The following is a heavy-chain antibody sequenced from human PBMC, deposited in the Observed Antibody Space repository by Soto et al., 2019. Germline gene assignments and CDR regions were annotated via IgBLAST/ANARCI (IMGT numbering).Heavy chain of an antibody. V-gene: IGHV1-69*13. J-gene: IGHJ5*02. CDR2: IIPIFGTA. CDR3: ARGPPDHITIFGVVLGWFDP. CDR1: GVTFSSYA. D-gene: IGHD3-3*01. Sequence: GASVKVSCKASGVTFSSYAISWVRQAPGQGLEWMGGIIPIFGTADYAQKFQGRVTITADESTSTAYMELSSLRSEDTAVYYCARGPPDHITIFGVVLGWFDPWGQGTLVTVSS.